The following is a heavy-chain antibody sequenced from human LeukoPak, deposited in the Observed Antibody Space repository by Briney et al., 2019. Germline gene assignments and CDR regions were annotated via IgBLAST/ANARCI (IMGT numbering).Heavy chain of an antibody. CDR3: AKTSDQLLYSKFDF. Sequence: GSLRLSCATSGFTFSFYGMHWVRQAPGKGLEWVAFIQYDGSYKFYADSVQGRFSISRDNSKSTLFLQMNSLRPDDTALYYCAKTSDQLLYSKFDFWGQGTLVTVSS. D-gene: IGHD2-2*02. CDR2: IQYDGSYK. V-gene: IGHV3-30*02. CDR1: GFTFSFYG. J-gene: IGHJ4*02.